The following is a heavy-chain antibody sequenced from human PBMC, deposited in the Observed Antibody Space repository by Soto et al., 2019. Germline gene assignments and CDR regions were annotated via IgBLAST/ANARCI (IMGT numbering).Heavy chain of an antibody. D-gene: IGHD7-27*01. CDR2: IYYSGAT. J-gene: IGHJ4*02. CDR3: ARDKDLEPTVWGY. Sequence: NPSETLSLTCTVSGDSMGSGGHYYNWIRLLPGKGLEWIGYIYYSGATHYNPSLRGRVSISIDTSNNQFSLRLISVTAADTALYFCARDKDLEPTVWGYWGQGTQVTV. CDR1: GDSMGSGGHY. V-gene: IGHV4-31*03.